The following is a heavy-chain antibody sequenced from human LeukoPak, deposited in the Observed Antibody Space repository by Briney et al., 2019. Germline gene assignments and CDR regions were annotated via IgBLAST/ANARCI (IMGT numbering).Heavy chain of an antibody. J-gene: IGHJ4*02. V-gene: IGHV3-48*03. CDR2: ISSSGSTI. Sequence: GGSLRLSCATSGFTYSNYEMNWVRQAPGKGLEWISYISSSGSTIYYADSVKGRFTISRDNAKNSLYLQMNSLRAEDTAVYYCASAMSSGWYSLGYWGQGTLVTVSS. CDR3: ASAMSSGWYSLGY. D-gene: IGHD6-19*01. CDR1: GFTYSNYE.